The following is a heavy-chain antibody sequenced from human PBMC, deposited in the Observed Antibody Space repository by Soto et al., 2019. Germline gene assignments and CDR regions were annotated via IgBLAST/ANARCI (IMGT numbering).Heavy chain of an antibody. CDR2: ISYDGSNK. J-gene: IGHJ6*02. CDR3: ARGATRHYYYYGMDV. CDR1: GFTFSSYA. Sequence: GGSLRLSCAASGFTFSSYAMHWVRQAPGKGLEWVAVISYDGSNKYYADSVKGRFTISRDNSKNTLYLQMNSLRAEDTAVYYCARGATRHYYYYGMDVWGQGTTVTVSS. D-gene: IGHD5-12*01. V-gene: IGHV3-30-3*01.